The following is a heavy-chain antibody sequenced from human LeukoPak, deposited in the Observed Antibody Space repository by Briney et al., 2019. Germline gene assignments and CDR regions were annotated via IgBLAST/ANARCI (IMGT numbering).Heavy chain of an antibody. D-gene: IGHD6-19*01. CDR2: INTDTRNP. CDR3: ARASSLIAVALRGFDP. V-gene: IGHV7-4-1*02. CDR1: GYTFTTYA. J-gene: IGHJ5*02. Sequence: ASVKVSCKASGYTFTTYAINWVRQAPGQGLEWMGWINTDTRNPTYAQGFTGRFVFSLDTSVSTAYLQISSLKAEDTAVYYCARASSLIAVALRGFDPWGQGTLVTVSS.